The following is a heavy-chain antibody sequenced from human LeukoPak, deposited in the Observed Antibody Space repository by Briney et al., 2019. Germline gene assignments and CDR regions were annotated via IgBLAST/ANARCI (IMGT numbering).Heavy chain of an antibody. V-gene: IGHV3-21*01. J-gene: IGHJ4*02. D-gene: IGHD6-19*01. CDR2: ITSSSSHI. CDR3: AREDIAVAPSDY. CDR1: GFTFSHYS. Sequence: GGSLRLSCAACGFTFSHYSIDWVRQAPGKGLERVASITSSSSHIYYADSVKGRFTISRDNAKNSLYLQMNSLRAEDTAVYYCAREDIAVAPSDYWGQGTLVTVSS.